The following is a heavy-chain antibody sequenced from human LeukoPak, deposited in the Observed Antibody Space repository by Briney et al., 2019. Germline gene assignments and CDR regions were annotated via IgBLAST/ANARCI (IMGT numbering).Heavy chain of an antibody. CDR1: GFTFSSYS. V-gene: IGHV3-21*01. D-gene: IGHD3-9*01. CDR3: ARQGLRYFDWLSIMGIDY. Sequence: GGSLRLSCAASGFTFSSYSMNWVRQAPGKGLEWVSSISSSSSYIYYADSVKGRFTISRDNAKNSLYLQMNSLRAEDTAVYYCARQGLRYFDWLSIMGIDYWGQGTLVTVSS. CDR2: ISSSSSYI. J-gene: IGHJ4*02.